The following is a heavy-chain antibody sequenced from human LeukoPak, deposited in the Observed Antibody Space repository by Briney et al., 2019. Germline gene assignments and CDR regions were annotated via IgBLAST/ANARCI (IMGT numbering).Heavy chain of an antibody. CDR2: FSFSGSN. CDR3: ASGGNWNDAGWFDP. D-gene: IGHD1-20*01. Sequence: PSETLSLTCTFSGGSISSSTYYWGWIREPPGKGLEWIGSFSFSGSNYYNPSLKSRVTVSVDTSKNHFSLRLSSVTAADTAVYYCASGGNWNDAGWFDPWGHGTLVTVSS. J-gene: IGHJ5*02. CDR1: GGSISSSTYY. V-gene: IGHV4-39*02.